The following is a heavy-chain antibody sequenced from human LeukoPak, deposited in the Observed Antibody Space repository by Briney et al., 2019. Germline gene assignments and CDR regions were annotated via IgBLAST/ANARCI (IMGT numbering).Heavy chain of an antibody. CDR3: ARDRGGSYSAIDY. V-gene: IGHV3-48*04. J-gene: IGHJ4*02. CDR2: ISSSSSTI. Sequence: PGGSLRLSCAASGFTFRSYSVNCGREAPGKGLGWGSFISSSSSTIYYAESVKGRFTISRDNANNSLYLQMNSLRAEDTAVYYCARDRGGSYSAIDYWGQGTLVTVSS. CDR1: GFTFRSYS. D-gene: IGHD1-26*01.